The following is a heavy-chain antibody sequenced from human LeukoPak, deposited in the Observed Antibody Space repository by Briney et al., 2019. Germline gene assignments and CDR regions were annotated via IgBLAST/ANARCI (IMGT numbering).Heavy chain of an antibody. Sequence: GGSLRLSCATTGFTFSNDWMNWVRQAPGKGLEWVAIVNTDGREKLYVDSVRGRFTVTRDNAKDSLYLQITSLRGDDTALCYCARSDQGPEEWGQGTLVTVSS. J-gene: IGHJ4*02. CDR3: ARSDQGPEE. D-gene: IGHD2-2*01. CDR1: GFTFSNDW. CDR2: VNTDGREK. V-gene: IGHV3-7*01.